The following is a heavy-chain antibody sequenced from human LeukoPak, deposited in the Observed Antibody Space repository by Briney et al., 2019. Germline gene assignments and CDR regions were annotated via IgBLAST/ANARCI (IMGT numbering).Heavy chain of an antibody. D-gene: IGHD2-15*01. J-gene: IGHJ4*02. CDR1: GFTFSSYE. CDR3: ARDRYCSGGSCYRPQGFDY. CDR2: ISSSGSTI. Sequence: GGSLRLSCAASGFTFSSYEMNWVRQAPGKGLEWVSYISSSGSTIYYADSAKGRFTISRDNAKNSLYLQMNSLRAEDTAVYYCARDRYCSGGSCYRPQGFDYWGQGTLVTVSS. V-gene: IGHV3-48*03.